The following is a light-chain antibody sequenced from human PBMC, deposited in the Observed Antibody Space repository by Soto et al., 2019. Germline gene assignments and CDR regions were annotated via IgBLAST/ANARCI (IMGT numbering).Light chain of an antibody. V-gene: IGKV3-11*01. CDR1: ESVNDY. CDR2: GAS. CDR3: QHRGRWPRT. J-gene: IGKJ2*01. Sequence: EIVLTQSPATLSLSPGERATLSCRASESVNDYLAWYQQKPGQAPRLLIYGASNRATGIPVRFSGSESGTDFTLTISSLEPEDFAVYYCQHRGRWPRTFGQGTKLEI.